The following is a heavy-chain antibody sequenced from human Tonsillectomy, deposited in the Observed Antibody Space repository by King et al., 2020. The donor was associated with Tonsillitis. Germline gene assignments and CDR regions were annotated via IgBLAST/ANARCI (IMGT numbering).Heavy chain of an antibody. CDR2: ISGSGSTI. Sequence: VQLVESGEGLVKPGGSLRLSCAASGFTFSDYYLSWIRQAPGKGLEWVSYISGSGSTIYYADSVKGRFTISRDNAKNSLYLQMNSLRAEDTAVYYCARDPDSMWLTRPDAFDIWGQGTMVTVSS. D-gene: IGHD6-19*01. J-gene: IGHJ3*02. CDR1: GFTFSDYY. V-gene: IGHV3-11*01. CDR3: ARDPDSMWLTRPDAFDI.